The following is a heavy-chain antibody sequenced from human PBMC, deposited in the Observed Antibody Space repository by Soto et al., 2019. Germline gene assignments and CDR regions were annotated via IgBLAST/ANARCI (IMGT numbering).Heavy chain of an antibody. CDR3: SRQASDFWSGKPQYYMDV. CDR2: IRSNGNNYAT. V-gene: IGHV3-73*01. Sequence: EVQLVESGGGLVQPGGSLKLSCAASGFTFSGSAMHWVRQASGKGLEWVGRIRSNGNNYATAYGASLKGRFTIAREDSKYTAYLQMTSLNTEETAVYYCSRQASDFWSGKPQYYMDVWGKGTTVTVSS. J-gene: IGHJ6*03. D-gene: IGHD3-3*01. CDR1: GFTFSGSA.